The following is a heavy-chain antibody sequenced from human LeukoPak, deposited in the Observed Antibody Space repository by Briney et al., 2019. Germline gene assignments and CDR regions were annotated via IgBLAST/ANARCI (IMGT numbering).Heavy chain of an antibody. CDR3: AKDHGFWSGFLF. J-gene: IGHJ4*02. Sequence: PGGSLRLSCEASGFLFRSKGMHLVRQAPGKGLERVAFIRSDGNVTKYLDSIKGRFTISRDNSKNILYLQLNDVRPDDTAVYFCAKDHGFWSGFLFWGQGTLVTVSS. V-gene: IGHV3-30*02. CDR2: IRSDGNVT. CDR1: GFLFRSKG. D-gene: IGHD3-3*01.